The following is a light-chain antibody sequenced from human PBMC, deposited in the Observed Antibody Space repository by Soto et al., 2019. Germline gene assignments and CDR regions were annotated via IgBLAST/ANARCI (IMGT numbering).Light chain of an antibody. V-gene: IGLV2-14*03. CDR1: SSDVGAYNY. CDR2: DVS. J-gene: IGLJ1*01. Sequence: QSALTQPASVSGSAGQWITISCTGTSSDVGAYNYVSWYQHHPGNAPKLMIYDVSNRPSGVSIRFSGSKSGNTASLTISGLQAEDEADYYCSSYTSSSTYVFGTGTKVTVL. CDR3: SSYTSSSTYV.